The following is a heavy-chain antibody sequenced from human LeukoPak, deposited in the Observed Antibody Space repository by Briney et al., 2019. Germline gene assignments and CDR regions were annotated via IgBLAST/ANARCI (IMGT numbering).Heavy chain of an antibody. CDR1: GGSISSYY. D-gene: IGHD4-23*01. CDR3: AYGGNSATDY. Sequence: PSETLSLTCTVSGGSISSYYWSWIRQPPGKGLEWIGYIYYSGSTNYNPSLKSRVTISVDTSKNQFSLKLTSVTAADTAVYYCAYGGNSATDYWGQGTLVTVSS. J-gene: IGHJ4*02. V-gene: IGHV4-59*08. CDR2: IYYSGST.